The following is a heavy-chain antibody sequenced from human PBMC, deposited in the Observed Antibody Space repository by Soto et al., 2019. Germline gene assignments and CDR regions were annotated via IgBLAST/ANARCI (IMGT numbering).Heavy chain of an antibody. D-gene: IGHD6-6*01. CDR1: VFTFTNAW. V-gene: IGHV3-15*07. CDR3: TADLYSSSGQMPDY. J-gene: IGHJ4*02. CDR2: IKRKTEGGTT. Sequence: GGSLRLSCEASVFTFTNAWMNWVRQAPGKGLEWVGRIKRKTEGGTTDYAAPVKGRFTISRDDSKNTVYLQMNSLETEDTGVYYCTADLYSSSGQMPDYWGQGTLVTVSS.